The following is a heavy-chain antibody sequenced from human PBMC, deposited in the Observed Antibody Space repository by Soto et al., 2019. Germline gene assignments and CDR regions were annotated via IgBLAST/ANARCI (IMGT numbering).Heavy chain of an antibody. CDR3: ARGEGSGSNALGH. CDR2: IQNGDSI. CDR1: GFTVSNNY. V-gene: IGHV3-66*01. Sequence: EVLLEESGGGFVQPGGSLRLSCAASGFTVSNNYMTWVRQAPGKGLEWVAVIQNGDSISYADSVSDRFTISRNNYKNTVFLGMNTLRPEDTAVYFCARGEGSGSNALGHWGQGTLVTVSS. J-gene: IGHJ4*02. D-gene: IGHD3-16*01.